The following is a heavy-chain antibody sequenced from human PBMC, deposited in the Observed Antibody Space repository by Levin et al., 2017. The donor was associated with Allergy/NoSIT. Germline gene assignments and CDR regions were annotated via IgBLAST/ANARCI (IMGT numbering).Heavy chain of an antibody. D-gene: IGHD5-24*01. CDR3: GRWWRDGYIPFDS. CDR2: INHSGTT. V-gene: IGHV4-34*01. CDR1: GGSLGGYY. J-gene: IGHJ4*02. Sequence: SQTLSLTCAVYGGSLGGYYWTWIRQPPGKGLEWIGEINHSGTTKYNPSLKSRVTISVDTSKNQFSLNLNSVTAADTAVYYCGRWWRDGYIPFDSWGQGTLVTVSS.